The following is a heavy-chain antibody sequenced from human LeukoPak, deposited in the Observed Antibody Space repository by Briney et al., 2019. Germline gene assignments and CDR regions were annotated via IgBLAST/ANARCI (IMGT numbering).Heavy chain of an antibody. CDR3: ARPTNFEAFDI. CDR1: GGSVSSGSYY. CDR2: IYYSGST. J-gene: IGHJ3*02. V-gene: IGHV4-61*01. Sequence: SETLSLTCSVSGGSVSSGSYYYSWIRQPPGKGLEWIGCIYYSGSTNYNPSLKSRVTISLDTSKNQFSLNLRSVTTADTAVYYCARPTNFEAFDIWGQGTMVTVSS. D-gene: IGHD4/OR15-4a*01.